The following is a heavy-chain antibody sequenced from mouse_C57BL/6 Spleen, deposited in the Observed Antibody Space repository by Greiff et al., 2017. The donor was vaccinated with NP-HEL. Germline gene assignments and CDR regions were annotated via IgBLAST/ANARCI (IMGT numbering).Heavy chain of an antibody. D-gene: IGHD3-3*01. Sequence: EVQRVESGGGLVQPGGSLSLSCAASGFTFTDYYMSWVRQPPGKALEWLGFIRNKANGYTTEYSASVKGRFTISRDNSQSILYLQMNALRAEDSATYYCARGTGYFDVWGTGTTVTVSS. CDR3: ARGTGYFDV. J-gene: IGHJ1*03. CDR1: GFTFTDYY. CDR2: IRNKANGYTT. V-gene: IGHV7-3*01.